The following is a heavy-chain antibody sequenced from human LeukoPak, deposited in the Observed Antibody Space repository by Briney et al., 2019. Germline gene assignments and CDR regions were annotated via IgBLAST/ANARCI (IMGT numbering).Heavy chain of an antibody. V-gene: IGHV4-38-2*01. D-gene: IGHD3-10*01. CDR3: AKSNGYGLIDI. Sequence: KASETLCPTCAVSDYSISRKYSSGWVPQPPGKAPEWIGNIFYTGSTYYSPSLKSRVTISLDTSRNQFSLRLNSVTAADTAVYYCAKSNGYGLIDIWGQGTMVTVSS. CDR1: DYSISRKYS. CDR2: IFYTGST. J-gene: IGHJ3*02.